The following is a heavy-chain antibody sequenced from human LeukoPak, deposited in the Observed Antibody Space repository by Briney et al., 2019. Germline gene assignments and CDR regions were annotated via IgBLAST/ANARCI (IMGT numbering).Heavy chain of an antibody. CDR3: AKENGEAIYYYYMDV. CDR2: IHTSNNYI. Sequence: PGGSLRLSCAASGFTFSSYSMNWVRQAPGKGLEWVSSIHTSNNYIYYANSLKGRFTISRDNTKNSLYLHMNSLRAEDTAVYYCAKENGEAIYYYYMDVWGKGTTVTISS. V-gene: IGHV3-21*01. D-gene: IGHD3-10*01. CDR1: GFTFSSYS. J-gene: IGHJ6*03.